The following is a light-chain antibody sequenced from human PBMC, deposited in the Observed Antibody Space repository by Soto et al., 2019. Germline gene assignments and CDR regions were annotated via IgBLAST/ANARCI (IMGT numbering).Light chain of an antibody. CDR2: DAS. V-gene: IGKV1-5*01. CDR1: QSLNNY. J-gene: IGKJ5*01. CDR3: QQYYRSSIP. Sequence: DVQMTQSHSTLSASVGDRVTITFLASQSLNNYLAWYQQKPGKAPKLLIYDASTLERGVPSRFSGTGSGTEFTLTISSLQPDDFATYYCQQYYRSSIPFGQGTRLEIK.